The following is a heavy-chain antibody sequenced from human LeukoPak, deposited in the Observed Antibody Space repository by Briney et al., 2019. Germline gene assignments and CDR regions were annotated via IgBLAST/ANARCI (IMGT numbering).Heavy chain of an antibody. CDR3: ARFTIRSGYFDY. D-gene: IGHD3-22*01. V-gene: IGHV3-7*01. CDR2: IKQDGSEK. J-gene: IGHJ4*02. Sequence: GGSLRLSCVASGFTFSGYWMTWVRQPPGKGLEWVAIIKQDGSEKYYVDSVKGRFTISRDNAKNSLYLQMNSLRAEDTAVYYCARFTIRSGYFDYWGQGTLVTVSS. CDR1: GFTFSGYW.